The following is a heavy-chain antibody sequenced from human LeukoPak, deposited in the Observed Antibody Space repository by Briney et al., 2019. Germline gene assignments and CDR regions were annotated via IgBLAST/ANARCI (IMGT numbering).Heavy chain of an antibody. V-gene: IGHV3-23*01. CDR1: GFTFSSYA. CDR3: AKVPVGATNFDY. D-gene: IGHD1-26*01. J-gene: IGHJ4*02. CDR2: ISGSGGST. Sequence: GGSLRLSCAASGFTFSSYAMSWVRQAPGKGLEWVSAISGSGGSTYYADSVKGRFTISRDNSKNTLYLQMNSLRAVDTAVYYCAKVPVGATNFDYWGQGTLVTVSS.